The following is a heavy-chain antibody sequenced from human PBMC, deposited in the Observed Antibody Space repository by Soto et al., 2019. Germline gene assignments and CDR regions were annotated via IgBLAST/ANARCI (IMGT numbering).Heavy chain of an antibody. CDR1: GGSISSYY. V-gene: IGHV4-59*01. J-gene: IGHJ4*02. D-gene: IGHD4-17*01. CDR3: ARVRTNYGDFDFDY. Sequence: PSETLSLTCTVSGGSISSYYWSWIRQPPGKGLEWIGYIYYSGSTNYNPSLKSRVTISVDTSKNQFSLKLSSVTAADTAVYYCARVRTNYGDFDFDYWGQGTLVTVSS. CDR2: IYYSGST.